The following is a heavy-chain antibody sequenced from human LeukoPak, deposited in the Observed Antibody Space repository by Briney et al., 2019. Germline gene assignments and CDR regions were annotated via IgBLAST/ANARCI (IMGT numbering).Heavy chain of an antibody. J-gene: IGHJ4*02. D-gene: IGHD4-17*01. CDR1: GFTFSSYG. V-gene: IGHV3-30*03. CDR2: LSYDGSKT. Sequence: PGRCLRLSCAASGFTFSSYGMHWGRQAPGKGLEWVAVLSYDGSKTNYAGSVKSRFTISRDNSKNTLYLQMNSLRGEDAAVYYCATGLYQDYGASPTLGYWGQGTLVTVSS. CDR3: ATGLYQDYGASPTLGY.